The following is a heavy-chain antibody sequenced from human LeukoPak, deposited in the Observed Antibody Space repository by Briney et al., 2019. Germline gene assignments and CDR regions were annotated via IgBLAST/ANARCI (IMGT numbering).Heavy chain of an antibody. CDR2: INPNSGGT. V-gene: IGHV1-2*02. CDR1: GYTFTGHY. D-gene: IGHD3-10*01. J-gene: IGHJ6*03. Sequence: ASVKVSCKASGYTFTGHYMHWVRQAPGQGLEWMGWINPNSGGTNYAQKFQGRVTMTRDTSISTAYMELSRLRSDDTAVYYCARVKVRGVAYYMDVWGKGTTVTVSS. CDR3: ARVKVRGVAYYMDV.